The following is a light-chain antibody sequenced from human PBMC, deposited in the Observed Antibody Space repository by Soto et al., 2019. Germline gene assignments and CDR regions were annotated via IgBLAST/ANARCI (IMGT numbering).Light chain of an antibody. CDR2: DAS. CDR3: QQYDNLPPFT. Sequence: DIQMTQSPSSLSASVGDRVTITCQASQDISNYLNWYQQKPGKAPKLLIYDASNLETGVPSRFSGSGSGTDFTVTISSLQPEDIATDYCQQYDNLPPFTFGPGTKVDIK. CDR1: QDISNY. J-gene: IGKJ3*01. V-gene: IGKV1-33*01.